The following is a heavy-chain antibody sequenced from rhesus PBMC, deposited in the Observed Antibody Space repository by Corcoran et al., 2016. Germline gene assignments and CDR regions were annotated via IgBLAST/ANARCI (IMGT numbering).Heavy chain of an antibody. CDR2: ISYSGST. CDR3: ARERPTVAARVFDY. CDR1: GGSISSSYSY. V-gene: IGHV4-122*02. J-gene: IGHJ4*01. Sequence: QVQLQESGPGLVKPSETLSLTCAVSGGSISSSYSYWSWIRQAPGKGLEWIGYISYSGSTSYNPSLKSRVTISRDTSKNQFSLKLSSVTAADTAVYYCARERPTVAARVFDYWGQGVLVTVSS. D-gene: IGHD4-29*01.